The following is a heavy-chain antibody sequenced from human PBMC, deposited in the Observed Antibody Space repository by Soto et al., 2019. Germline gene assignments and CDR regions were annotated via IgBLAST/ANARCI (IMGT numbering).Heavy chain of an antibody. CDR3: GSYDFWSGYPLMDV. J-gene: IGHJ6*02. D-gene: IGHD3-3*01. CDR1: GGSISSSSYY. Sequence: SETLSLTCTVSGGSISSSSYYWGWIRQPPGKGLEWIGSIYYSGSTYYNPSLKSRVTISVDTSKNQFSLKLSSVTAADTAVYYCGSYDFWSGYPLMDVWGQGTTVTVSS. CDR2: IYYSGST. V-gene: IGHV4-39*01.